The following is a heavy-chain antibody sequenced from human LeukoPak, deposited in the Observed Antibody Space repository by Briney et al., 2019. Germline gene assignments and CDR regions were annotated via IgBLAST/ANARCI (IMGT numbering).Heavy chain of an antibody. CDR3: AKGLPKSSSSSWYTD. J-gene: IGHJ4*02. CDR2: ISWDSGFM. CDR1: GFTFDDYA. V-gene: IGHV3-9*01. D-gene: IGHD2-2*02. Sequence: PGGSLRLSCAASGFTFDDYAMHWVRQAPGKGLEWVSGISWDSGFMGYADSVEGRFTISRDNAKNSLYLQMNSLRVEDTALYYCAKGLPKSSSSSWYTDWGQGTLVTVSS.